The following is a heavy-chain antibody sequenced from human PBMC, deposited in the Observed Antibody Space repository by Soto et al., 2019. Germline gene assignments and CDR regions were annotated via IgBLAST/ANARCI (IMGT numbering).Heavy chain of an antibody. D-gene: IGHD3-10*01. V-gene: IGHV1-69*13. CDR1: GGTFSNSA. J-gene: IGHJ5*02. CDR2: IMPIFRTP. Sequence: ASVKVSCKASGGTFSNSAISWLRQAPGQGLEWMGGIMPIFRTPDYAQKFQGRVTITADESTSTAYMELSGLRSEDTAVYYCATERWFGELLYWFDPWGQGTLVTVSS. CDR3: ATERWFGELLYWFDP.